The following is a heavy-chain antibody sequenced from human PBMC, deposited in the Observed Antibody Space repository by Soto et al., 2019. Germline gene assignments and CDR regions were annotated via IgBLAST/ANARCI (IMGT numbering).Heavy chain of an antibody. J-gene: IGHJ4*02. D-gene: IGHD5-12*01. CDR2: IVGSDAKT. CDR3: AKWTYLDF. V-gene: IGHV3-23*01. CDR1: GFNFASFA. Sequence: EMKLMESGGGLVQPGGSLRLSCAGSGFNFASFALTWVRQAPGQGLEWVATIVGSDAKTHYADSVKGRFSISRDTSRNTVYLQMNNLRADDTAIYYCAKWTYLDFWGQGTRVTVSS.